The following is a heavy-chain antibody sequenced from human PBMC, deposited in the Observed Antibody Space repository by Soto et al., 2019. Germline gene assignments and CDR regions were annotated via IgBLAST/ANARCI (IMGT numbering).Heavy chain of an antibody. J-gene: IGHJ6*02. CDR2: ISGSGGST. CDR1: GFTFSSYA. CDR3: ATLDGYSSSWRYGMDV. Sequence: GGSLRLSCAASGFTFSSYAMSWVRQAPGKGLEWVSAISGSGGSTYYADSVKGRFTISRDNSKNTLYLQMNSLRAEDTAVYYCATLDGYSSSWRYGMDVCGQGTTVTVYS. D-gene: IGHD6-13*01. V-gene: IGHV3-23*01.